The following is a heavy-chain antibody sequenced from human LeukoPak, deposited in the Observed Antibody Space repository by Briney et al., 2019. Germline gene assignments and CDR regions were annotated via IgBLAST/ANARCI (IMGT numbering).Heavy chain of an antibody. Sequence: AASVKVSCKTSGYTFTGLGLYIHWVRQAPGQGLEWMGWISPRSGGTNYAQKFQGRVTMTRDTSISTAYMELSRLTSDDTAVYYCATDPTTAGTTRFDYWGQGTLVTVSS. CDR3: ATDPTTAGTTRFDY. J-gene: IGHJ4*02. CDR1: GYTFTGLGLY. V-gene: IGHV1-2*02. D-gene: IGHD1-1*01. CDR2: ISPRSGGT.